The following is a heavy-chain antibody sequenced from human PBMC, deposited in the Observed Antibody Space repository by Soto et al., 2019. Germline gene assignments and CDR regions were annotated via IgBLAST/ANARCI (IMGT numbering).Heavy chain of an antibody. V-gene: IGHV1-69*13. CDR2: IIPIFGTA. CDR3: ARGYGGILNFDY. J-gene: IGHJ4*02. Sequence: GASVKVSCKASGGTFSSYAISWVRQAPGKGLEWMGGIIPIFGTANYAQKFQGRVTITADESTSTAYMELSSLRSEDTAVYYCARGYGGILNFDYWGEGTLVTVPP. CDR1: GGTFSSYA. D-gene: IGHD4-17*01.